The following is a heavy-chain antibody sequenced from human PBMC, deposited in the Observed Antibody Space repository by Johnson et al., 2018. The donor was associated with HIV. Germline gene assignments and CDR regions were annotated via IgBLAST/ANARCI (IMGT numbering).Heavy chain of an antibody. Sequence: VQLVESGGGLVQPGGSLRLSCAVSGFNFSSYAMSWVRQAPGKGLEWVSGISWNSGSIGYADSVKGRFTISRDNAKNSLYLQMNSLRAEDTAVYYCARGGDYYDSNRYPAAFDIWGQGTMVTVSS. J-gene: IGHJ3*02. D-gene: IGHD3-22*01. CDR3: ARGGDYYDSNRYPAAFDI. CDR2: ISWNSGSI. CDR1: GFNFSSYA. V-gene: IGHV3-9*01.